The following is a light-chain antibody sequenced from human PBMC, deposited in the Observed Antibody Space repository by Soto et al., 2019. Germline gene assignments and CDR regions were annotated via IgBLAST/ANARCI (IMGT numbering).Light chain of an antibody. Sequence: DIQMTQSPSTLSASEGDRVTITCRASQSIGNYLAWYQQKPGKAPKLLISKASTLESRVPSRFSGSGSGTEFTLTISSLQSDDFATYYCQQYNTYPRWTFGQGTKVETK. CDR1: QSIGNY. CDR3: QQYNTYPRWT. CDR2: KAS. V-gene: IGKV1-5*03. J-gene: IGKJ1*01.